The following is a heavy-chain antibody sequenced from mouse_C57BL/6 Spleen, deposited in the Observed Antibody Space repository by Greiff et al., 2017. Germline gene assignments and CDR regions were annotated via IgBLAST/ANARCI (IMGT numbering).Heavy chain of an antibody. Sequence: EVHLVESGGGLVKPGGSLKLSCAASGFTFSDYGMHWVRQAPEKGLEWVAYISSGSSTIYYADTVQGRFTISRDNAKNTLFLQMTSLRSEDTAMYYCARRRDSYYFDYGGQGTTLTVSS. CDR2: ISSGSSTI. J-gene: IGHJ2*01. D-gene: IGHD2-13*01. CDR1: GFTFSDYG. V-gene: IGHV5-17*01. CDR3: ARRRDSYYFDY.